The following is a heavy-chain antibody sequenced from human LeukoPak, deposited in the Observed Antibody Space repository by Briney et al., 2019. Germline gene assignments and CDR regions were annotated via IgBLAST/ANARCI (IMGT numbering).Heavy chain of an antibody. D-gene: IGHD3-16*02. J-gene: IGHJ4*02. CDR3: ARAEIKLYNQRRYYFDY. CDR2: INHSGRT. CDR1: GGSFSGYY. V-gene: IGHV4-34*01. Sequence: SETLSLTCAVYGGSFSGYYWSWIRHPPGKGLEWIGEINHSGRTNYNPSLKSRVTISVDTSKNQFSLKLSSVTAADTAVYYCARAEIKLYNQRRYYFDYWGQGTLVTVSS.